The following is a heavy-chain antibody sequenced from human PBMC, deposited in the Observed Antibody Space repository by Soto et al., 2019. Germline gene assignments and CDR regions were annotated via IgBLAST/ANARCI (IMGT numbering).Heavy chain of an antibody. CDR1: GFTFSSYA. CDR2: ISGSGTST. D-gene: IGHD1-26*01. CDR3: AKKGGSYYYYGMDV. Sequence: GGSLRLSXAASGFTFSSYAMSWVRQAPGKGLEWVSAISGSGTSTYYADSVKGRFTISRDNSKNTLYLQMNSLRAEDTAVYYCAKKGGSYYYYGMDVWGQGTTVTVSS. V-gene: IGHV3-23*01. J-gene: IGHJ6*02.